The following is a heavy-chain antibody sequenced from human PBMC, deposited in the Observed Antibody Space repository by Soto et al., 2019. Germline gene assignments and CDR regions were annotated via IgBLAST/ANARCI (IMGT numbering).Heavy chain of an antibody. CDR1: GGTFNSYT. Sequence: QVQLVQSGAEVKKPGSSVKVSCKASGGTFNSYTISWVRQAPGQGLEWMGGIIPIFETANYAQKFQGRVAITADESTSAAYMQLRSLRSEDTAVYYCALWGFRNGNKSNYNYYGMDVWGQGTTVTVSS. CDR2: IIPIFETA. J-gene: IGHJ6*02. CDR3: ALWGFRNGNKSNYNYYGMDV. V-gene: IGHV1-69*01. D-gene: IGHD3-10*01.